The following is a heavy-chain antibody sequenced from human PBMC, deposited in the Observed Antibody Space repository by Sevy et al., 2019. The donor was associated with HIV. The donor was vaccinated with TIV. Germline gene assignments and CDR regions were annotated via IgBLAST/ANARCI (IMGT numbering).Heavy chain of an antibody. D-gene: IGHD1-26*01. CDR3: AGENAWGRGYS. CDR2: IYYNGHI. CDR1: GGSITSLY. J-gene: IGHJ4*02. Sequence: SETLSLTCTVSGGSITSLYWNWIRQPPGKGLEWIANIYYNGHINYNPSLKSRVTLSLDPSKNQFSLRLSSVTAAETAMYYCAGENAWGRGYSWGQGTLVTVS. V-gene: IGHV4-59*08.